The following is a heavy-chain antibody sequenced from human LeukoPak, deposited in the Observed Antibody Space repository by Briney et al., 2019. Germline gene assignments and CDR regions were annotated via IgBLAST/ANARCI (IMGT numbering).Heavy chain of an antibody. CDR3: ARHHPAGLRAFDY. V-gene: IGHV4-39*01. CDR1: GGSISSSSYY. D-gene: IGHD3-10*01. J-gene: IGHJ4*02. Sequence: PSGTLSLTCTVSGGSISSSSYYWGWIRQPPGKGLEWIGSIYYSGTTYYNPSLESRVTISVDTSKNQFSLKLSSVTAADTAVYYCARHHPAGLRAFDYWGQGTLVTVSS. CDR2: IYYSGTT.